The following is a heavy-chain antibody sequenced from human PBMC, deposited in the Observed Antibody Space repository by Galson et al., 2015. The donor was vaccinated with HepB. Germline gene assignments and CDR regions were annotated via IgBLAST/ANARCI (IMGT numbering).Heavy chain of an antibody. J-gene: IGHJ6*03. CDR3: ARTLYDSLSTYYYYYMDV. CDR2: IKQDGSEK. Sequence: SLRLSCAASGFTFSSYWMTWVRQAPGKGLEWVANIKQDGSEKYYVDSVKGRFTISRDNAKNSLYLQMNSLRAEDTAVYYCARTLYDSLSTYYYYYMDVWGKGTTVTVSS. CDR1: GFTFSSYW. D-gene: IGHD5/OR15-5a*01. V-gene: IGHV3-7*01.